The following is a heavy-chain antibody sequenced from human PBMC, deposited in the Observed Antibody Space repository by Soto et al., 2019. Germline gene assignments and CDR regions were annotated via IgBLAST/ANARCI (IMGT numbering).Heavy chain of an antibody. Sequence: EVQLLDSGGGLVQPGGSLRLSCAASGFTFSSYAMSWVRQAPGKGLECVSSISGSGDNTYYADSVKGRFTISRDNSENTLYLQMNSLRAEDTAVYYCAKDRDEYGGPDSFDIWGQGTTVTVSS. CDR3: AKDRDEYGGPDSFDI. J-gene: IGHJ3*02. D-gene: IGHD4-17*01. CDR2: ISGSGDNT. CDR1: GFTFSSYA. V-gene: IGHV3-23*01.